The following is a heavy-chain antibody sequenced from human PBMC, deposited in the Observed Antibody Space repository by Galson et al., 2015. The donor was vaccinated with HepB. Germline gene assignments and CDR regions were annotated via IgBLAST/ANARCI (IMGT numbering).Heavy chain of an antibody. D-gene: IGHD5-12*01. Sequence: VKVSCKASGYTFTSYGISWVRQAPGQGLEWMGWISAYNGNTNYAQKLQGRVTMTTDTSTSTAYMELRSLRSDDTAVYYCARVTRFYSGYDYYAFEIWGQGTMVTVSS. J-gene: IGHJ3*02. CDR3: ARVTRFYSGYDYYAFEI. V-gene: IGHV1-18*01. CDR2: ISAYNGNT. CDR1: GYTFTSYG.